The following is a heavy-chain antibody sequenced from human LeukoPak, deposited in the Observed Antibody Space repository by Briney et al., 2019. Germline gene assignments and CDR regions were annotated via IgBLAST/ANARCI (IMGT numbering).Heavy chain of an antibody. V-gene: IGHV5-51*01. CDR2: IYPGDSDT. CDR3: ARRVGATTRLDY. J-gene: IGHJ4*02. CDR1: GYRFTNYW. D-gene: IGHD1-26*01. Sequence: GESLKISCKASGYRFTNYWIGWVRQMPGKGLEWMGIIYPGDSDTRYSPSFRGQVTISADKSISTAYLQWSSLKASDTAMYYCARRVGATTRLDYWGQGTLVTVSS.